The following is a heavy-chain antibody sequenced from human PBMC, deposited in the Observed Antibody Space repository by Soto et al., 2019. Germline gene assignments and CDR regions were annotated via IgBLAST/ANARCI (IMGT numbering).Heavy chain of an antibody. CDR1: GFTFSSYA. Sequence: GSLRLSCAASGFTFSSYAMHWVRQAPGKGLEWVAVISYDGSNKYYADSVKGRFTISRDNSKNTLYLQMNSLRAEDTAVYYCASLHDYSIDPWGQGTLVTGSS. CDR2: ISYDGSNK. V-gene: IGHV3-30-3*01. CDR3: ASLHDYSIDP. J-gene: IGHJ5*02. D-gene: IGHD4-4*01.